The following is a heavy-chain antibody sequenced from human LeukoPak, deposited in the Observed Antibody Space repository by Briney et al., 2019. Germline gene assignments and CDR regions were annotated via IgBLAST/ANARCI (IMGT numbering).Heavy chain of an antibody. V-gene: IGHV3-21*01. J-gene: IGHJ4*02. Sequence: GETLRLSCVASGFTFRHYDMSWVRQAPGKGLEWVSSISSSSSYIYYADSVKGRFTISRDNAKNSLYLQMNSLRAEDTAVYYCARGSDYWGQGTLVTVSS. CDR2: ISSSSSYI. CDR3: ARGSDY. CDR1: GFTFRHYD.